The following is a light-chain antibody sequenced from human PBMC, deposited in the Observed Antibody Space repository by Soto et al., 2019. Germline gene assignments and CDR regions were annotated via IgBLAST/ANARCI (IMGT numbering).Light chain of an antibody. CDR2: GDN. CDR1: SGSIVSNY. V-gene: IGLV6-57*04. Sequence: NFMLTQPHSVSESPGKTVTISCTRSSGSIVSNYVQWYQQRPGSAPTTVIYGDNQRPSGVPDRFSGSIDSASNSASLTISGLKTEDDADYYCQSYDGGWVFGGGTKLTVL. CDR3: QSYDGGWV. J-gene: IGLJ3*02.